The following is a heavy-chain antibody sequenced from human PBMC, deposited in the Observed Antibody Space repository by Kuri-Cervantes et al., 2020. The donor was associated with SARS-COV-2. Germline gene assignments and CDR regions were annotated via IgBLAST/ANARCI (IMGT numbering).Heavy chain of an antibody. CDR3: ARGGSSWYIHQYYFDY. CDR1: GGSISSSSCY. D-gene: IGHD6-13*01. V-gene: IGHV4-39*01. CDR2: IYYSGST. Sequence: GSLRLSCTVSGGSISSSSCYWGWIRQPPGKGLEWIGSIYYSGSTYYNPSLKSRVTISVDTSKNQFSLKLSSVTAADTAVYYCARGGSSWYIHQYYFDYWGQGTLVTVSS. J-gene: IGHJ4*02.